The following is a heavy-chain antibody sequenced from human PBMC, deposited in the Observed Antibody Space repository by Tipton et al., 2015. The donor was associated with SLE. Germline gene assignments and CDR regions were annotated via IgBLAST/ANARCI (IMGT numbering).Heavy chain of an antibody. CDR2: IYYSGYT. V-gene: IGHV4-59*11. D-gene: IGHD6-19*01. CDR3: AKGGIAVAAPGDYYYGMDV. CDR1: GGSISSHY. J-gene: IGHJ6*02. Sequence: TLSLTCTVSGGSISSHYWSWIRQPPGKGLEWIGYIYYSGYTSYNPSLKSRVTISVDTSKNQFSLRLSSVTAADTAVYYCAKGGIAVAAPGDYYYGMDVWGQGTTVTVSS.